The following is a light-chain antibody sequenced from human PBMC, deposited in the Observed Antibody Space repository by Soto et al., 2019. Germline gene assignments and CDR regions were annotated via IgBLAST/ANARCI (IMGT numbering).Light chain of an antibody. Sequence: QSALTQPRSVSGSPGQSVTISCTGTSSDVGAFNFVSWYRHHPGRAPKLMISDVTKRPSGVPDRFSGSKSGNTASLTISGLQAEDEADYYCCSYAGTSVLLFGGETKVTVL. CDR1: SSDVGAFNF. CDR3: CSYAGTSVLL. V-gene: IGLV2-11*01. J-gene: IGLJ2*01. CDR2: DVT.